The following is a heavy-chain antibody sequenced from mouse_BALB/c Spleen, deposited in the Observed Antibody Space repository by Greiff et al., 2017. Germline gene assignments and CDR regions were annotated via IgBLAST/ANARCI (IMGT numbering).Heavy chain of an antibody. D-gene: IGHD1-1*02. V-gene: IGHV5-9-3*01. Sequence: EVHLVESGGGLVKPGGSLKLSCAASGFTFSSYAMSWVRQTPEKRLEWVATISSGGSYTYYPDSVKGRFTISRDNAKNTLYLQMSSLRSEDTAMYYCARLTMDYAMDYWGQGTSVTVSS. CDR2: ISSGGSYT. J-gene: IGHJ4*01. CDR3: ARLTMDYAMDY. CDR1: GFTFSSYA.